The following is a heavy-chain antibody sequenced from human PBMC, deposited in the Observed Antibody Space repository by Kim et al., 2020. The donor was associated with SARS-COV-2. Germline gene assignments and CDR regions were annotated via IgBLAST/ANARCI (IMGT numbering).Heavy chain of an antibody. D-gene: IGHD1-26*01. V-gene: IGHV3-23*01. CDR2: ISETGAYT. Sequence: GGSLRLSCAASGFTFNNYAMNWVRRAPGKGLEWVSSISETGAYTYYADSVKGRFTISRDNPKNTLYLQMNSLIFEDTAIYYCGKGIKGVSGDYYDYWGQGTLVTVSS. CDR1: GFTFNNYA. CDR3: GKGIKGVSGDYYDY. J-gene: IGHJ4*02.